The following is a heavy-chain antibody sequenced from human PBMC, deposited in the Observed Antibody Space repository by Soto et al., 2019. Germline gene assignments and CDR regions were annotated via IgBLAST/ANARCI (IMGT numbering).Heavy chain of an antibody. D-gene: IGHD1-26*01. V-gene: IGHV3-21*01. CDR3: ARDPGRVGAVFDY. CDR2: ISSGSSDI. J-gene: IGHJ4*02. Sequence: EVQLVESGGGLVKPGGSLRLSCAASGFTFTSYSMNWVRQAPGKGLEWVSSISSGSSDIYYADSLKGRFTISRDNAKNSLYLQINNMKAEDTAVYYCARDPGRVGAVFDYWGRGTLVTVSS. CDR1: GFTFTSYS.